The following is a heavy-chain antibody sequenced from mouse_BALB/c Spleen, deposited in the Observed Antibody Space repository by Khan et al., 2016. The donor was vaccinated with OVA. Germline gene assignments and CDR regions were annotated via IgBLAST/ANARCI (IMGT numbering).Heavy chain of an antibody. CDR1: GYSITSNYA. J-gene: IGHJ4*01. CDR2: ISYSGTT. D-gene: IGHD1-1*02. V-gene: IGHV3-2*02. CDR3: ARGNYYGYAMDY. Sequence: EVQLQESGPGLVKPSQSLSLTCTVTGYSITSNYAWNWIRQFPGNKLEWMGNISYSGTTNYNPSLKSRTTITRDTSKNQFFLQLNSVTTEDTATYYCARGNYYGYAMDYWGQGTSVTVSS.